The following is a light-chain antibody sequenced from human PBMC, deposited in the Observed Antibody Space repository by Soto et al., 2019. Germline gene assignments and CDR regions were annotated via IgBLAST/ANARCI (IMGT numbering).Light chain of an antibody. Sequence: DIQMTQSPPSLSASVGDRVTITCRASQDVSNDLGWFQQKPGKAPKRLIFGASNLESGVPSRFSGNGSGTEFILTITNLQPEEFATYYWLQHNYIWSFGQGTKVDIK. V-gene: IGKV1-17*02. CDR3: LQHNYIWS. CDR2: GAS. J-gene: IGKJ1*01. CDR1: QDVSND.